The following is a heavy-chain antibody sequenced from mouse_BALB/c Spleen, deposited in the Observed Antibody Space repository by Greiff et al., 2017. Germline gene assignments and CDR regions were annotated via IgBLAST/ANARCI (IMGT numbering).Heavy chain of an antibody. V-gene: IGHV3-2*02. CDR2: ISYSGST. CDR1: GYSIPSDYA. CDR3: ARGGYDYDGPNWFAY. J-gene: IGHJ3*01. Sequence: EVQLQESGPSLVKPSQSLSLTCTVTGYSIPSDYAWNWIRQFPGNKLEWMGYISYSGSTSYNPSLKSRISITRETSQNQFFLQLNSVTTEDTATYYCARGGYDYDGPNWFAYWGQGTLVTVSA. D-gene: IGHD2-4*01.